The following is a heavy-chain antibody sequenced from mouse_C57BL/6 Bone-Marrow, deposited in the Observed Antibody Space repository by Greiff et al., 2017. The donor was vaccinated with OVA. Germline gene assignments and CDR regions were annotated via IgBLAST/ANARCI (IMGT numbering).Heavy chain of an antibody. D-gene: IGHD2-3*01. CDR3: ARVYDALYYYAMDY. Sequence: EVQLVESGGDLVKPGGSLKLSCAASGFTFSSYGMSWVRQTPDKRLEWVATISSGGSYTYYPDSVKGRFTISRDNAKNTLYLQVSRLKSEDTAMYYCARVYDALYYYAMDYWGQGTSVTVSS. J-gene: IGHJ4*01. CDR1: GFTFSSYG. V-gene: IGHV5-6*01. CDR2: ISSGGSYT.